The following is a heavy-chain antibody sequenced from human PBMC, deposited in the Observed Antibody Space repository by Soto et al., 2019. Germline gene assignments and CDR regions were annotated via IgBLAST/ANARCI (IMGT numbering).Heavy chain of an antibody. D-gene: IGHD6-19*01. J-gene: IGHJ3*02. CDR1: GFTFSSYW. V-gene: IGHV3-7*01. CDR2: IKQDGSEK. CDR3: ARDKPIAVAGYDAFDI. Sequence: GESLKISCAASGFTFSSYWMSWVRQAPGKGLEWVANIKQDGSEKYYVDSVKGRFTISRDNAKNSLYLQMNSLRAEDTAVYYCARDKPIAVAGYDAFDIWGQGTMVTVSS.